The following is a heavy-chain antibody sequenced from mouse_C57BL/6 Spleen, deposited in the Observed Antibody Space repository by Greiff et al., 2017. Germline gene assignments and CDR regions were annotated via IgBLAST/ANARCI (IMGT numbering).Heavy chain of an antibody. Sequence: QVQLQQPGTELVKPGASVKLSCKASGYTFTSYWMHWVKQRPGQGLEWIGNINPSNGGTNYNEKFKSKATLTVDKSSSTAYMQLSSLTSEDSAVYDCAREGIYYGNFAYWGQGTLVTVSA. J-gene: IGHJ3*01. D-gene: IGHD2-1*01. CDR2: INPSNGGT. CDR1: GYTFTSYW. V-gene: IGHV1-53*01. CDR3: AREGIYYGNFAY.